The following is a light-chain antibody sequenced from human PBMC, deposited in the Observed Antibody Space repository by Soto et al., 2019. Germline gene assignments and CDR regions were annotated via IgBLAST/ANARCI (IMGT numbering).Light chain of an antibody. CDR2: DAS. CDR3: QQYNSYPLT. V-gene: IGKV1-5*01. CDR1: QSISSW. Sequence: DIQMTQSPSTLSASVGDRVTITCRASQSISSWLAWYQQKPGKAPKLLIYDASSLESGVPSRFSGSGFGTEFTLTISSLQPDDFSTYYCQQYNSYPLTFGGWTKVEIK. J-gene: IGKJ4*01.